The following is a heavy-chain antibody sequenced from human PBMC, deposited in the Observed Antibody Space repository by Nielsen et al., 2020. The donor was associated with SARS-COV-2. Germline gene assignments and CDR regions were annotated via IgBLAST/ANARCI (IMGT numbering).Heavy chain of an antibody. D-gene: IGHD5-18*01. CDR1: GYTFTGYY. V-gene: IGHV1-2*06. CDR2: INPNSGGT. J-gene: IGHJ4*02. CDR3: ARLRRGYSYGDFDY. Sequence: ASVKVSCKASGYTFTGYYMHWVRQAPGQGLEWMGRINPNSGGTNYAQKFQGRVTMTRDTSISTAYMELSRLKSDDTAVYYCARLRRGYSYGDFDYWGQGTLVTASS.